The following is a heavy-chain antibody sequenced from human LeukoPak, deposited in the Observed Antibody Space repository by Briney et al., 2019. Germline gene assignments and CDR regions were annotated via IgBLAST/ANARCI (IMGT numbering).Heavy chain of an antibody. V-gene: IGHV3-7*01. Sequence: GGSLRLSCAASVFTFSSYWMSWVRQAPGKGLEWVANIKQDGSEKYYVDSVKGRFTISRDNAKNSLYLQMNSLRAEDTAVYYCAKQWLVDYWGQGTLVTVSS. CDR2: IKQDGSEK. J-gene: IGHJ4*02. D-gene: IGHD6-19*01. CDR1: VFTFSSYW. CDR3: AKQWLVDY.